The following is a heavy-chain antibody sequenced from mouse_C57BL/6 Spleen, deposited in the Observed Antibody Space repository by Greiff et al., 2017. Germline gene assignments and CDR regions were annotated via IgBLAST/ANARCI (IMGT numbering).Heavy chain of an antibody. J-gene: IGHJ2*01. CDR2: IDPNSGGT. CDR1: GYTFTSYW. Sequence: QVQLQQPGAELVKPGASVKLSCKASGYTFTSYWMHWVKQRPGRGLEWIGRIDPNSGGTKYNAKFKSKATLTVDKASSPAYMQLSSLTSEDSAVYYCARLGNSYGCRRYFDYWGQGTTLTVSS. CDR3: ARLGNSYGCRRYFDY. D-gene: IGHD1-1*01. V-gene: IGHV1-72*01.